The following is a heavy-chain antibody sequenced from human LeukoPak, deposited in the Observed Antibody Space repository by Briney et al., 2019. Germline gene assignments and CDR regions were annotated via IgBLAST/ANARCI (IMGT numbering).Heavy chain of an antibody. CDR2: ISAYNGNT. V-gene: IGHV1-18*01. CDR3: ARDPLNYDFWSGYYSAAQGVFDI. Sequence: GASVKVSCTASGYTFTIYGISWVRQAPGQGLEWMGWISAYNGNTNYAQKLQGRVTMTTDTSTSTAYMELRSLRSDDTAVYYCARDPLNYDFWSGYYSAAQGVFDIWGQGTMVTVSS. CDR1: GYTFTIYG. D-gene: IGHD3-3*01. J-gene: IGHJ3*02.